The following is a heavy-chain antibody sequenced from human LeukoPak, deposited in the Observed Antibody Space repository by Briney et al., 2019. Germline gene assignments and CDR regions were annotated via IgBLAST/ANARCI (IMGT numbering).Heavy chain of an antibody. V-gene: IGHV3-64*01. CDR1: GFTFSSYA. CDR2: ISSNGGST. CDR3: ARDLFDY. J-gene: IGHJ4*02. Sequence: GGSLRLSCAASGFTFSSYAMHWDRQAPGRGLEYVSAISSNGGSTYYANSVKGRFTISRDNSKNTLYLQMGSLRAEDMAVYYCARDLFDYWGQGTLLTVSS.